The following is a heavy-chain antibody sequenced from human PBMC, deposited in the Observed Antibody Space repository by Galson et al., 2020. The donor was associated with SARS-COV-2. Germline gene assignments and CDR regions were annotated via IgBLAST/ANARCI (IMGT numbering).Heavy chain of an antibody. Sequence: GESLKISCAASGFTFSSYSMNWVRQAPGKGLEWVSYISSSSSTIYYADSVKGRFTISRDNAKNSLYLQMNSLRDEDTAVYYCARVGIILTGPGFDYWGQGTLVTVSS. CDR1: GFTFSSYS. V-gene: IGHV3-48*02. J-gene: IGHJ4*02. D-gene: IGHD3-9*01. CDR2: ISSSSSTI. CDR3: ARVGIILTGPGFDY.